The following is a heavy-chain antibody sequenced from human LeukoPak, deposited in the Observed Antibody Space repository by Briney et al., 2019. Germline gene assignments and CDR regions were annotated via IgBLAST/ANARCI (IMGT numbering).Heavy chain of an antibody. CDR3: AGYYYDSSRGFDL. CDR2: INWNGAWT. V-gene: IGHV3-20*04. CDR1: GFKFDDYG. D-gene: IGHD3-22*01. Sequence: GGSLRLSCAASGFKFDDYGISWFRQAPGKGLEWVCDINWNGAWTGYADSVKGRFTISRDNAKNSLYLQMNSLRAEDTALYYCAGYYYDSSRGFDLWGQGTLVTVSA. J-gene: IGHJ5*02.